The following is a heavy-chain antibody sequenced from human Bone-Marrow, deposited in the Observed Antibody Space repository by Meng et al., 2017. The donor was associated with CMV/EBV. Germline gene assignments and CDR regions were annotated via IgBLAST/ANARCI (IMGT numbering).Heavy chain of an antibody. CDR3: AREVLIQLSWLGY. D-gene: IGHD1-1*01. CDR1: GYTFTGYY. Sequence: ASVKVSCKASGYTFTGYYMHWVRQAPGQGLEWMGWINPNSGGTNYAQKLQGRVTMTRDTSISTAYMELSRLGSDDTAVYYCAREVLIQLSWLGYWGQGTLVTVSS. J-gene: IGHJ4*02. V-gene: IGHV1-2*02. CDR2: INPNSGGT.